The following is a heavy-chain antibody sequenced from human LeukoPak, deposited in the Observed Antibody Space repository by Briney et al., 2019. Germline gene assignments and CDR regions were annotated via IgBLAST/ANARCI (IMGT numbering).Heavy chain of an antibody. CDR2: ISYDGSNK. CDR1: GFTFSSYA. J-gene: IGHJ5*02. CDR3: ARGLEVVTAISQGWFDP. D-gene: IGHD2-21*02. Sequence: GGSLRLSCAASGFTFSSYAMHWVRQAPGKGLEWVAVISYDGSNKYYADSVKGRFTISRDNPKNTLYLQMNSLRAEGTAVYYCARGLEVVTAISQGWFDPWGQGTLVTVSS. V-gene: IGHV3-30-3*01.